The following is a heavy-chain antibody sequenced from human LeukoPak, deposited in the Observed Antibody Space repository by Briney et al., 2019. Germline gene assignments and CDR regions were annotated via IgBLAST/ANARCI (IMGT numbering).Heavy chain of an antibody. J-gene: IGHJ4*02. CDR2: ISSNGGST. D-gene: IGHD6-13*01. CDR1: GFTFSSYG. V-gene: IGHV3-64*01. CDR3: ARVSRVGYSSSWYNDY. Sequence: PGGSLRLSCAASGFTFSSYGMHWVRQAPGKGLEYVSAISSNGGSTYYANSVKGRFTISRDNSKNTLYLQMGSLRAEDMAVYYCARVSRVGYSSSWYNDYWGQGTLVTVSS.